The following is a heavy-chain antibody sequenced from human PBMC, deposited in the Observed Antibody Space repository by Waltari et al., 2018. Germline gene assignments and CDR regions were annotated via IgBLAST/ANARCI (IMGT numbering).Heavy chain of an antibody. J-gene: IGHJ3*02. CDR2: ISWNSGSI. CDR3: AKPLLTYSSGTNDAFDI. V-gene: IGHV3-9*03. CDR1: GFTFDDYA. Sequence: EVQLVESGGGLVQPGRSLRLSCAASGFTFDDYAMHWVRQAPGKGLEWVSGISWNSGSIGYADSVKGRFTISRDNAKNSLYLQRNSLRAEDMALYYCAKPLLTYSSGTNDAFDIWGQGTMVTVSS. D-gene: IGHD6-19*01.